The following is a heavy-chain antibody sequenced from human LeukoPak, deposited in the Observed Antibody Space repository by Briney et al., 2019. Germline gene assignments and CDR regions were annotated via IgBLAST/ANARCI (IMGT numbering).Heavy chain of an antibody. V-gene: IGHV3-30*18. CDR3: AKGEWLLPLDD. J-gene: IGHJ4*02. D-gene: IGHD3-3*01. CDR1: RFTFSNG. CDR2: ISFDGSNK. Sequence: PGGSLRLSCIVSRFTFSNGMHWVRQAPGKGLEWVAVISFDGSNKYYVDSVKGRFTISRDNSKNTLYLQMNSLRAEDTAMYYCAKGEWLLPLDDWGQGTLATVSS.